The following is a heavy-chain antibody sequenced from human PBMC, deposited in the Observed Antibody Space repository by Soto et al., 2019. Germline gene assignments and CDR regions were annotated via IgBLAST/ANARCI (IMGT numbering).Heavy chain of an antibody. V-gene: IGHV4-39*01. CDR3: ARRYGWLYFDY. J-gene: IGHJ4*02. D-gene: IGHD6-19*01. Sequence: SETLSLTCTLSGDSISSSNYFWGWIRQPPGKGLEWIGTIFYSGSTYYNPSLKSRVTMSIDTSQNQFSLRLISVTAPDTALYYCARRYGWLYFDYWGQGSLVTVSS. CDR2: IFYSGST. CDR1: GDSISSSNYF.